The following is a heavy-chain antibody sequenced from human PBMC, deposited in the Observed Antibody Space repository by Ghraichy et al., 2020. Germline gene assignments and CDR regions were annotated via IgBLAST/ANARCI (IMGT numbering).Heavy chain of an antibody. D-gene: IGHD3-10*01. V-gene: IGHV3-23*01. CDR3: AKDWVPRGAFDY. Sequence: GESLNISCAASGFTFSSYAMSWVRQAPGKGLEWVSAISGSGGSTYYADSVKGRFTISRDNSKNTLYLQMNSLRAEDTAVYYCAKDWVPRGAFDYWGQGTLVTVSS. CDR1: GFTFSSYA. CDR2: ISGSGGST. J-gene: IGHJ4*02.